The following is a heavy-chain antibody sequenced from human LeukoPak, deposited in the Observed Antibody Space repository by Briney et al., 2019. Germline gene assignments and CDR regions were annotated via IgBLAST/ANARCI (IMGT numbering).Heavy chain of an antibody. V-gene: IGHV3-11*01. CDR3: AREAESSGYYYVGDYFDY. Sequence: PGGSLRLSCAASGFTFSDYYMSWIRQAPGKGLEWVSYISSSGSTIYYADSVKGRFTISRDNAKNSLYLQMNSLSAEDTAVYYCAREAESSGYYYVGDYFDYWGQGTLVTVSS. D-gene: IGHD3-22*01. J-gene: IGHJ4*02. CDR1: GFTFSDYY. CDR2: ISSSGSTI.